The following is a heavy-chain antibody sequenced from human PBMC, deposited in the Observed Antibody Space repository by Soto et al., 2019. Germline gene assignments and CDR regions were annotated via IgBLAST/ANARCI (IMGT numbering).Heavy chain of an antibody. V-gene: IGHV3-48*02. CDR1: GFKISSSS. J-gene: IGHJ5*02. CDR3: ARDRHMTTVTWNWFDP. D-gene: IGHD4-17*01. Sequence: GGSLRLSCAAFGFKISSSSMNWVRQAPGRGLEWVAYISSSSSTIYYADSVKGRFTISRDNAKNSLYLQMNSLRDEDTAVYYCARDRHMTTVTWNWFDPWGQGPLVTVSS. CDR2: ISSSSSTI.